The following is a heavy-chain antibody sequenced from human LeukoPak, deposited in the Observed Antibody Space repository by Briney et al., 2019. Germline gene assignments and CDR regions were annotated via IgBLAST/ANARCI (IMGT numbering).Heavy chain of an antibody. CDR3: ARGKRDGYTLYYFDY. Sequence: GGSLRLSCAASGFTFSSYAMSWVRQAPGKGLEWVAVISYAGSNKYYADSVKGRFTISRDNSKNTLYLQMNSLRAEDTAVYFCARGKRDGYTLYYFDYWGQGTLVTVSS. CDR1: GFTFSSYA. CDR2: ISYAGSNK. D-gene: IGHD5-12*01. J-gene: IGHJ4*02. V-gene: IGHV3-30-3*01.